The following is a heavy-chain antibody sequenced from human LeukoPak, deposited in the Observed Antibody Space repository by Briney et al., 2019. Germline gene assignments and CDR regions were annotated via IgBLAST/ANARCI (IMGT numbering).Heavy chain of an antibody. V-gene: IGHV3-21*01. Sequence: GGSLRLSCAASGFTFSSYSMNWVRQAPGKGLEWVSSISSSSSYIYYADSVKGRFTISRDNAKNSLYLQMNSLRAEDTAVYYCAGDLLGQYSSSWHRMFDYWGQGTLVTVSS. CDR1: GFTFSSYS. D-gene: IGHD6-13*01. J-gene: IGHJ4*02. CDR2: ISSSSSYI. CDR3: AGDLLGQYSSSWHRMFDY.